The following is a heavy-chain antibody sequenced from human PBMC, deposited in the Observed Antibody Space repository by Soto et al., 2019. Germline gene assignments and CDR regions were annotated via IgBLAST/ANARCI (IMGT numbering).Heavy chain of an antibody. D-gene: IGHD3-9*01. CDR1: GGTFSSYA. Sequence: SVKVSWKASGGTFSSYAMSWVRQAPGQGLEWMGGIIPILGIANYAQKFQGRVTITADKSTSTAYMELSSLRSEDTAVYYCARDRILNYDILTGYYPGPFDYWGQGTLVTVSS. CDR2: IIPILGIA. J-gene: IGHJ4*02. V-gene: IGHV1-69*10. CDR3: ARDRILNYDILTGYYPGPFDY.